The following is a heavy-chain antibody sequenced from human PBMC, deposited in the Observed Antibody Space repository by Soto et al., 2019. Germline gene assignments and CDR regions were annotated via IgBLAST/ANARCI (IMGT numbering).Heavy chain of an antibody. CDR1: GGTFSSYT. CDR2: IIPILGIA. V-gene: IGHV1-69*08. J-gene: IGHJ6*03. Sequence: QVQLVQSGAEVKKPGSSVKVSCKASGGTFSSYTITWVRQAPGQGLEWLGRIIPILGIANYAQKFQVRVTITADKSTNTAYMELSSLRSEDTAVYYCARDRSLDPNYYYHMDVWGKGTTVTVSS. D-gene: IGHD6-19*01. CDR3: ARDRSLDPNYYYHMDV.